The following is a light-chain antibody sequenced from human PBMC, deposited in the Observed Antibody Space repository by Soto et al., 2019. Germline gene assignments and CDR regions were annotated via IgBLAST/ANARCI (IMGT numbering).Light chain of an antibody. CDR1: QSITNR. J-gene: IGKJ1*01. V-gene: IGKV1-5*01. CDR2: DAS. Sequence: DIQMTQSPSTLSASVGDRATITCRASQSITNRLAWYQQKPGRAPKVLIYDASNLETGVPSRFSGSGSGTEFFLSISSLQPDDLATYWCQHYGGLWTFGQGTKVEIK. CDR3: QHYGGLWT.